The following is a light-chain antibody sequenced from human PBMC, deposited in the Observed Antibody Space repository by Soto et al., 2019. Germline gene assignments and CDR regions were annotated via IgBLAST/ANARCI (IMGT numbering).Light chain of an antibody. J-gene: IGLJ1*01. CDR1: SSDVGGSNY. V-gene: IGLV2-14*01. CDR2: EVS. CDR3: SSYTSSSTLAYV. Sequence: QSALTQPASVSGSPGQSITISCTGTSSDVGGSNYVSWYQHHPGKAPKLMIYEVSYRPSGVSNRFSGSKSGNTASLTISGLQGEDESDYYCSSYTSSSTLAYVFGTGTKLTVL.